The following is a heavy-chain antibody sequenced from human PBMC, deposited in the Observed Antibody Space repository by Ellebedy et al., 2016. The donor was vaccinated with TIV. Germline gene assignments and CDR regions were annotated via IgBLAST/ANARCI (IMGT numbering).Heavy chain of an antibody. J-gene: IGHJ5*01. D-gene: IGHD1-26*01. CDR3: LSVSGSYIFRYNWLDS. Sequence: PGGSLRLSCAASGFSFSDAWMTWVRQAPGKGLEWVGRIKRYTEGGTTDYAAPVTGRFSISRDDSKNTLYLQMNSLKTEDTAIYYCLSVSGSYIFRYNWLDSWGRGTLVTVSS. CDR1: GFSFSDAW. CDR2: IKRYTEGGTT. V-gene: IGHV3-15*01.